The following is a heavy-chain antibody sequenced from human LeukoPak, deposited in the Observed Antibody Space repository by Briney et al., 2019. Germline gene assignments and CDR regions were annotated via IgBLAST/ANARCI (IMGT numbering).Heavy chain of an antibody. CDR2: ISWNSGSI. D-gene: IGHD6-13*01. CDR1: GFTFDDYA. Sequence: GRSLRLSCAASGFTFDDYAMHWVRQAPGKGLEWVSGISWNSGSIGYADSVKGRFTISRDNAKNSLYLQMNSLRAEDTALYYCAKDKGGIAAEWGQGTLVTVSS. J-gene: IGHJ1*01. CDR3: AKDKGGIAAE. V-gene: IGHV3-9*01.